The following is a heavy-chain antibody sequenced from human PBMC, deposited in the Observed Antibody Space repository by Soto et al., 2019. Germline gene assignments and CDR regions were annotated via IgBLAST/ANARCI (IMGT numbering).Heavy chain of an antibody. Sequence: SETLSLTCTVSGGSISSGCYYWSWIRPHPGKGLEWIGYIYYSGSTNYNPSLKSRVTISVDTSKNQFSLKLSSVTAADTAVYYCARGRYYDSSGYYYISDAFDIWGQGTMVTV. J-gene: IGHJ3*02. CDR3: ARGRYYDSSGYYYISDAFDI. D-gene: IGHD3-22*01. CDR2: IYYSGST. V-gene: IGHV4-61*01. CDR1: GGSISSGCYY.